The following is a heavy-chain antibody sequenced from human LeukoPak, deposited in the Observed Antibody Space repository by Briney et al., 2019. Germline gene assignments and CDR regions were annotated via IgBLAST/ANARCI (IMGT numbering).Heavy chain of an antibody. J-gene: IGHJ6*02. CDR3: ASRRITMVRGVIGYYYYGMDV. V-gene: IGHV4-4*02. D-gene: IGHD3-10*01. Sequence: PSETLSLTCAVSGGSISSSNWWSWVRQPPGKGLEWIGEIYHSGSTNYNPSLKSRVTISVDRSKNQFSLKLSSVTAADTAVYYCASRRITMVRGVIGYYYYGMDVWGQGTTVTVSS. CDR1: GGSISSSNW. CDR2: IYHSGST.